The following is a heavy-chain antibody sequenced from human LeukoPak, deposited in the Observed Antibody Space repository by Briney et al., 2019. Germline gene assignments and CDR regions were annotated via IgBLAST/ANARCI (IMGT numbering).Heavy chain of an antibody. CDR3: ARDQRYLPTYDY. D-gene: IGHD3-16*02. Sequence: SETLSLTCTVSGGSISSSSYYWGWIRQPPGKGLEWIGSIYYSGSTYYNPSLKSRVTISVETSKNQFSLKLSSVTAADTAVYYWARDQRYLPTYDYWGQGTLVTVSS. CDR2: IYYSGST. CDR1: GGSISSSSYY. J-gene: IGHJ4*02. V-gene: IGHV4-39*07.